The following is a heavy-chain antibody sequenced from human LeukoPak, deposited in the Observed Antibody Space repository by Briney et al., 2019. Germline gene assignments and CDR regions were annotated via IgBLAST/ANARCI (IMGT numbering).Heavy chain of an antibody. J-gene: IGHJ4*02. CDR2: IYYSGST. V-gene: IGHV4-39*01. CDR3: ARTQTSSSPVY. D-gene: IGHD6-6*01. CDR1: GGSISSSSYY. Sequence: SETLSLTCTVSGGSISSSSYYWGWIRQPPGKGLEWIGSIYYSGSTYYNPSLKSRVTISVDTSKNQFSLKLSSVTAADTAVYYCARTQTSSSPVYWGQGTLVTVSS.